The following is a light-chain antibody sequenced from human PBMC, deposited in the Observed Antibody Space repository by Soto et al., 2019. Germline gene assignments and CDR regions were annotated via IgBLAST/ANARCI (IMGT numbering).Light chain of an antibody. J-gene: IGKJ2*01. CDR3: QQSYSIPQA. CDR1: HSVTNY. V-gene: IGKV1-39*01. CDR2: AAS. Sequence: DIQMTQSPSSLSASVGDRVTITCRASHSVTNYLNWYQQKPGKAPILLIYAASSLQSGVPSRFSASGSGTDFTLTISSLQPEDFATYYCQQSYSIPQAFGQGTKLEIK.